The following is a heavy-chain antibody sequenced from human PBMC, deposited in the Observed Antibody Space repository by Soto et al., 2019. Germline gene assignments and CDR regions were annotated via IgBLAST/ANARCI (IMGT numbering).Heavy chain of an antibody. D-gene: IGHD6-25*01. CDR1: GFTFSSYA. CDR2: ISGSGGTT. V-gene: IGHV3-23*01. Sequence: EVQLLESGGGLVQPGRSLRLSCAASGFTFSSYAMSWVRQAPGKGLEWVSAISGSGGTTYYADSVKGRFTISRDHSKNTLFLQMNSLRVEDTAVYYCAKFFVETGGSSGWPWSFHYWGQGTLVTVSS. CDR3: AKFFVETGGSSGWPWSFHY. J-gene: IGHJ4*02.